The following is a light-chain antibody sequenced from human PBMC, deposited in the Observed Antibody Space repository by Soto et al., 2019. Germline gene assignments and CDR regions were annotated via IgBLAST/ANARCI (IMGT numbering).Light chain of an antibody. CDR1: QSVSSSY. Sequence: EIVLTQSPGTLSLSPGERATLSCRASQSVSSSYLAWYQQKPGQAPRLLIYGASSRATGIPDRFSGSGSGTDLSITISRLEPEDFAVNYCQQYASSPPNTFGGGTKVEIK. CDR3: QQYASSPPNT. CDR2: GAS. J-gene: IGKJ4*01. V-gene: IGKV3-20*01.